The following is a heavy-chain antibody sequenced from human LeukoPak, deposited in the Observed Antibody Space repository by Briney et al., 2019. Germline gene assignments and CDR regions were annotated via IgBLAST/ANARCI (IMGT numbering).Heavy chain of an antibody. CDR3: ARIFGYDSSGYYHHDFDY. Sequence: SETLSLTCAVYGGSFSGYYWSWIRQPPGKGLEWIGEINHSGSTNYNPSLKSRVTISVDTSKNQFSLKLISVTAADTAVYYCARIFGYDSSGYYHHDFDYWGQGTLVTVSS. D-gene: IGHD3-22*01. CDR1: GGSFSGYY. CDR2: INHSGST. V-gene: IGHV4-34*01. J-gene: IGHJ4*02.